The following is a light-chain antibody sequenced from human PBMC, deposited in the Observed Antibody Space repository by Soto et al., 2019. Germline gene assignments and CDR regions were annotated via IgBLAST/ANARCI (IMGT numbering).Light chain of an antibody. CDR1: SSDVGSYNL. CDR3: CSYASTSTWV. Sequence: QSVLTQPASVSGSPGQSITISCTGTSSDVGSYNLVSWYQQHPGKAPKIMIYDVSRRPSGVSHRFSGSKSGNTASLTISGLQAEDEADYYCCSYASTSTWVFGGGTKLTVL. J-gene: IGLJ3*02. V-gene: IGLV2-23*02. CDR2: DVS.